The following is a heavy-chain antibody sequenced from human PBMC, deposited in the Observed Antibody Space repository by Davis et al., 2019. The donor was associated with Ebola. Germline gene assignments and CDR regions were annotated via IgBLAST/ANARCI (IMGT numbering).Heavy chain of an antibody. CDR1: GFTFNIFD. V-gene: IGHV3-30*02. CDR3: AENYWVRYGMDV. Sequence: PGGSLRLSCAASGFTFNIFDMHWVRQAPGRGLEWVAFVRSHGSDDHYADSVKGRFTISRDNSQNQLSLQMNSLRAEDTAVYYCAENYWVRYGMDVWGQGTTVTVSS. D-gene: IGHD2-8*02. J-gene: IGHJ6*02. CDR2: VRSHGSDD.